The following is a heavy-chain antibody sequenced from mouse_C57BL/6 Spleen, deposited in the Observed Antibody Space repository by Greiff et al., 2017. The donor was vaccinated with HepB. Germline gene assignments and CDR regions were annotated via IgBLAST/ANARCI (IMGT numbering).Heavy chain of an antibody. J-gene: IGHJ4*01. V-gene: IGHV1-55*01. D-gene: IGHD4-1*01. CDR2: IYPGSGST. CDR3: ARGDWDGGYAMDY. Sequence: QVHVKQPGAELVKPGASVKMSCKASGYTFTSYWITWVKQRPGQGLEWIGDIYPGSGSTNYNEKFKSKATLTVDTSSSTAYMQLSSLTSEDSAVYYCARGDWDGGYAMDYWGQGTSVTVSS. CDR1: GYTFTSYW.